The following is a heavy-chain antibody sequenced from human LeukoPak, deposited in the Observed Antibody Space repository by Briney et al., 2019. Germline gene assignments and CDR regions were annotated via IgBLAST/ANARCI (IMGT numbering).Heavy chain of an antibody. V-gene: IGHV1-69*13. CDR2: IIPIFGTA. CDR3: AREGSDYGGSRGLDY. J-gene: IGHJ4*02. CDR1: GGTFSSYA. Sequence: SVKVSCKASGGTFSSYAISWVRQAPGRGLEWMGGIIPIFGTANYAQKFQGRVTITADESTSTAYMELSSLRSEDTAVYYCAREGSDYGGSRGLDYWGQGTLVTVSS. D-gene: IGHD4-23*01.